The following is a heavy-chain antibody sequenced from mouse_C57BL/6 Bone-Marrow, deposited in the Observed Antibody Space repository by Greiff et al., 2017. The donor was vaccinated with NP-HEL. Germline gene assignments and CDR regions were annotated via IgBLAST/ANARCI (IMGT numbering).Heavy chain of an antibody. V-gene: IGHV1-81*01. Sequence: QVQLKESGAELARPGASVKLSCKASGYTFKSYGISWVKQRTGQGLEWIGEIYPRSGNTYYNEKFKGKATLTADKSSSTAYMELRSLTSEDSAVYFCARLGYDPFAYWGQGTLVTVSA. J-gene: IGHJ3*01. CDR2: IYPRSGNT. CDR1: GYTFKSYG. D-gene: IGHD2-3*01. CDR3: ARLGYDPFAY.